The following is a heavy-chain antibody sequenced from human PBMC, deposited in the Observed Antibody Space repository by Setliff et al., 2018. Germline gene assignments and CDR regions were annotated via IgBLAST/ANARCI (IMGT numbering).Heavy chain of an antibody. CDR2: INWNGGSI. D-gene: IGHD1-1*01. CDR3: VRDKGSNYRDNWFDY. CDR1: GFTFDDYA. Sequence: GESLKISCAASGFTFDDYAMTWVRQAPGKGLEWVSGINWNGGSIGYADSVKGRFTISRDNAKNSLYLLMNSLRAEDTALYYCVRDKGSNYRDNWFDYWGQGTLVTVSS. V-gene: IGHV3-20*04. J-gene: IGHJ4*02.